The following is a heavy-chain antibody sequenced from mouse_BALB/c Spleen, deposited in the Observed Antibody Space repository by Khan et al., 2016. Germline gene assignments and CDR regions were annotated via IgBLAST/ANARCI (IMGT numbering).Heavy chain of an antibody. CDR2: INPSTGYT. J-gene: IGHJ4*01. CDR1: GYTFTSYW. Sequence: QVQLQQSGAELAKPGASVKMSCKASGYTFTSYWMHWVKQRPGQGLEWIGYINPSTGYTEYNQKFEDKATLTADKPSSTAYMQLSSLTSEDSAVYYCATVVAYYAMDYWGQGTSVTVSS. D-gene: IGHD1-1*01. CDR3: ATVVAYYAMDY. V-gene: IGHV1-7*01.